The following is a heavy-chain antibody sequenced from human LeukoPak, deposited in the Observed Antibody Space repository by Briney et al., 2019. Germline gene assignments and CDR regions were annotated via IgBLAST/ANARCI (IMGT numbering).Heavy chain of an antibody. CDR1: GGSISSSYW. CDR3: ARSRYGDFDY. J-gene: IGHJ4*01. D-gene: IGHD4-17*01. CDR2: IYHSGSP. Sequence: PSGTLSLTCAVSGGSISSSYWWSWVRQPPGKGLEWIGEIYHSGSPNYNPSLKTRVTISVDSSENQFSLKLTSVTAADTAVYFCARSRYGDFDYWGQGTLVTVSS. V-gene: IGHV4-4*02.